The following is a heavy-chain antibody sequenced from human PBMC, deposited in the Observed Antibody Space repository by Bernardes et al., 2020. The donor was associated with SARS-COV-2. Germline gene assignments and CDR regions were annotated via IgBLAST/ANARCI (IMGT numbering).Heavy chain of an antibody. V-gene: IGHV3-7*01. D-gene: IGHD1-26*01. J-gene: IGHJ4*02. CDR2: IKEDGSEI. CDR3: SRRVGHS. CDR1: GFRCSSFW. Sequence: SLLLSFVASGFRCSSFWMSWVRQAPGKGLEWVANIKEDGSEIYYVDSVKGRFTISRDNAKNSVFLQMNSLRVEDTAVYYCSRRVGHSWGQGILVTVSA.